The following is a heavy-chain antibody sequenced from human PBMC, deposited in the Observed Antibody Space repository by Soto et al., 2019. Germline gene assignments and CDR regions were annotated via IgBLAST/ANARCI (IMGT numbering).Heavy chain of an antibody. Sequence: PSETLSLTCAVYGGSFSGYYWSWIRQPPGKGLEWIGEINHSGSTNYNPSLKSRVTISVDTSKNQFSLKLSSVTAADTAVYYCARGWVYGMDVWGQGTTVTVYS. J-gene: IGHJ6*02. CDR2: INHSGST. V-gene: IGHV4-34*01. CDR3: ARGWVYGMDV. D-gene: IGHD7-27*01. CDR1: GGSFSGYY.